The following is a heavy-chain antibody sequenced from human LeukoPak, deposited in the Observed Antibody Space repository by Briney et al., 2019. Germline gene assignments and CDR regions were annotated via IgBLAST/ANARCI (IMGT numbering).Heavy chain of an antibody. D-gene: IGHD3-22*01. CDR1: GFTFSDYY. J-gene: IGHJ4*02. V-gene: IGHV3-11*01. CDR2: ISSRGSTI. Sequence: PGGSLRLSCAASGFTFSDYYVSWIRQAPGKGLEWVSYISSRGSTIYYADSVKGRFTISRDNAKNSLYLQMNSLRTEDTAVYYCARGMYYYDSSGSYLGYFDYWGQGTLVTVSS. CDR3: ARGMYYYDSSGSYLGYFDY.